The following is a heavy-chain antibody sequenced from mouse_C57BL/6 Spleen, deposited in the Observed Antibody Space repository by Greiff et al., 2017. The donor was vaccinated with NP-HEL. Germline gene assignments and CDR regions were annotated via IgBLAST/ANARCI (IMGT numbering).Heavy chain of an antibody. CDR2: ILPGSGST. CDR1: GYTFTGYW. J-gene: IGHJ4*01. CDR3: ARRDVYDGYIRGSMDY. D-gene: IGHD2-3*01. Sequence: VKLQESGAELMKPGASVKLSCKATGYTFTGYWIEWVKQRPGHGLEWIGEILPGSGSTNYNEKFKGKATFTADTSSNTAYMQLSSLTTEDSAIYYCARRDVYDGYIRGSMDYWGQGTSVTVSS. V-gene: IGHV1-9*01.